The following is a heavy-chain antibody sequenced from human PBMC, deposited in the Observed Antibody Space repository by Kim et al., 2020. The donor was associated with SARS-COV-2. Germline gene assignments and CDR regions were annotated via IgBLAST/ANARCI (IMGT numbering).Heavy chain of an antibody. CDR2: IYHSGST. J-gene: IGHJ4*02. Sequence: SETLSLTCTVSGSSISSGYYWGWIRQPPGKGLEWIGSIYHSGSTYYNPSLKSRVTISVDTSKNQFSLKLSSVTAADTAVYYCAIAVAGTVDYWGQGTLVTVSS. CDR1: GSSISSGYY. V-gene: IGHV4-38-2*02. D-gene: IGHD6-19*01. CDR3: AIAVAGTVDY.